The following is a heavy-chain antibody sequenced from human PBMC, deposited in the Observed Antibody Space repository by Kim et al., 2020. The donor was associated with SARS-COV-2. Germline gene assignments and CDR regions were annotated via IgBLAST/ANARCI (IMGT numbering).Heavy chain of an antibody. J-gene: IGHJ6*03. V-gene: IGHV4-39*01. CDR3: ARLGTTGLRRFPYYYYMDV. CDR2: IYYSGST. D-gene: IGHD1-1*01. Sequence: SETLSLTCTVSGGSISSSSYYWGWIRQPPGKGLEWIGSIYYSGSTYYNPSLKSRVTISVDTSKNQFSLKLSSVTAADTAVYYCARLGTTGLRRFPYYYYMDVWGKGTTVTVSS. CDR1: GGSISSSSYY.